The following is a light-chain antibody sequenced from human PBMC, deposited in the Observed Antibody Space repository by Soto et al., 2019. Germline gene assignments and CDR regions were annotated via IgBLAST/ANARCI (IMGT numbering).Light chain of an antibody. J-gene: IGKJ4*01. Sequence: EIVLTQYPGTLYLSPGERATLSCRASQSVSSSYLAWYQQKPGQAPRLLIYGASSRATGIPDRFSGSGSGTDFTLTISRLEDEFFAVYYCQQYGSSPTFGGGTKVEIK. CDR3: QQYGSSPT. CDR1: QSVSSSY. CDR2: GAS. V-gene: IGKV3-20*01.